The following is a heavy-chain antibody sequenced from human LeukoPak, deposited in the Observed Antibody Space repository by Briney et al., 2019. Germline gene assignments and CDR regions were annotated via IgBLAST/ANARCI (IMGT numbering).Heavy chain of an antibody. CDR1: GFTVSSNY. J-gene: IGHJ4*02. CDR3: ARAPLGDYYDSSGYFHFDH. CDR2: IYSGGST. D-gene: IGHD3-22*01. Sequence: GGSLRLSCAASGFTVSSNYMSWVRQAPGKGLEWVSVIYSGGSTYYADSVKGRFTISRDNSKNTLYLQMNSLRAEDTAVYYCARAPLGDYYDSSGYFHFDHWGQGTLVTVSS. V-gene: IGHV3-53*01.